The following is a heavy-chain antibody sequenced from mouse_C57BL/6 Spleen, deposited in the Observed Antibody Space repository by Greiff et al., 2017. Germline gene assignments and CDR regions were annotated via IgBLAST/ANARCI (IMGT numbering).Heavy chain of an antibody. CDR3: ARHKVRLPYYFDY. V-gene: IGHV5-17*01. CDR1: GFTFSDYG. CDR2: ISSGSSTI. Sequence: EVMLVESGGGLVKPGGSLKLSCAASGFTFSDYGMYWVRQAPEKGLEWVAYISSGSSTIYYADTVKGRFTISRDNAKNTLFLQMTSLKSEDTAMYYCARHKVRLPYYFDYWGQGTTLTVSA. D-gene: IGHD2-2*01. J-gene: IGHJ2*01.